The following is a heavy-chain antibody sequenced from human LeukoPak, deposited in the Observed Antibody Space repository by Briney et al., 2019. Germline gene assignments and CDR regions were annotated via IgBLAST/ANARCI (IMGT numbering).Heavy chain of an antibody. CDR2: ISSSSSYI. V-gene: IGHV3-21*01. J-gene: IGHJ4*02. D-gene: IGHD3-22*01. CDR1: GFTFSSYS. Sequence: PGGSLRLSCAASGFTFSSYSMNWVRQAPGKGLEWVSSISSSSSYIYYADSVKGRFTISRDNAKNSLYLQMNSLRAEDTAVYYCASPLNYYDSSGLTPGYWGQGTLVTVSS. CDR3: ASPLNYYDSSGLTPGY.